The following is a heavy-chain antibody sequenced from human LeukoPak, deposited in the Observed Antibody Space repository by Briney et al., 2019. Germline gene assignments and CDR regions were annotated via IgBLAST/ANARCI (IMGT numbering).Heavy chain of an antibody. CDR2: IRSKAYGGTT. Sequence: GRSLRLSCTASGFTFGDYAMSWFRQAPGKGLEWVGFIRSKAYGGTTEYAASVKGRFTISRDDSKSIAYLQMNSLKTEDAAVYFCTRGRFRYCSSTSCFWFDPWGQGTLVTVSS. CDR1: GFTFGDYA. D-gene: IGHD2-2*01. J-gene: IGHJ5*02. V-gene: IGHV3-49*03. CDR3: TRGRFRYCSSTSCFWFDP.